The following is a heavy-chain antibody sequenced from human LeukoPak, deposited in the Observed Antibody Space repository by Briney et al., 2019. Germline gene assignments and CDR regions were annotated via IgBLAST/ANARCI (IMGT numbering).Heavy chain of an antibody. CDR3: AKYMVRGIIRSPFDY. D-gene: IGHD3-10*01. V-gene: IGHV3-23*01. J-gene: IGHJ4*02. CDR1: GFTFSSYA. CDR2: ISVSGGST. Sequence: PGGSLRLSCAASGFTFSSYAMSWVRQAPGKGLEWVSAISVSGGSTYYADSVKGRFTISRDNSKNTLYLQMNSLRAEDTAVYYCAKYMVRGIIRSPFDYWGQGTLVTVSS.